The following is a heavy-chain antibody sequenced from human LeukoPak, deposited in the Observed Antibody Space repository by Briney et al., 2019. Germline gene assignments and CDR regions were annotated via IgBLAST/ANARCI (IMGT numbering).Heavy chain of an antibody. Sequence: GGSLRLSCAASGFTFSSYAMAWVRQAPGKGLQWFSAISGSGDTTYYADSVKGRFTISRDNSKNTLYLQMNSLRAEDTAVYYCATRSYLYCSGGSCYFFDYWGQGTLVTVSS. CDR2: ISGSGDTT. CDR3: ATRSYLYCSGGSCYFFDY. V-gene: IGHV3-23*01. D-gene: IGHD2-15*01. CDR1: GFTFSSYA. J-gene: IGHJ4*02.